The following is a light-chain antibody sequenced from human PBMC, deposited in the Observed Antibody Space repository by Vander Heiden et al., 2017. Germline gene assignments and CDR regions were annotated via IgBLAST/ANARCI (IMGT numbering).Light chain of an antibody. CDR1: RTNIGTGYA. Sequence: QSVLTQPPSVSGAAGRRVTIACTGSRTNIGTGYAVHWYPHRPGTAPKLLIYDNNTRPSGVPARFSGSKSGTSVSLAITGLQAEDEADYYCQAYDSRVSGWVFGGGIRLTVL. CDR2: DNN. J-gene: IGLJ3*02. CDR3: QAYDSRVSGWV. V-gene: IGLV1-40*01.